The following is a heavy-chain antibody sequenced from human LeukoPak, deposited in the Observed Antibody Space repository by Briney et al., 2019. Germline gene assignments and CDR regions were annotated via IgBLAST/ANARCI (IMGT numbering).Heavy chain of an antibody. Sequence: QPGGSLRLSCAASGFTISDYSMNWVRQAPGEGLEWISYIRKITTTTYYADSVRGRFASSRDNAKNAVYLQMNSLRDDDTAVYYCTRDPEALDYWGQGTLVTVSS. V-gene: IGHV3-48*02. CDR1: GFTISDYS. J-gene: IGHJ4*02. CDR3: TRDPEALDY. CDR2: IRKITTTT.